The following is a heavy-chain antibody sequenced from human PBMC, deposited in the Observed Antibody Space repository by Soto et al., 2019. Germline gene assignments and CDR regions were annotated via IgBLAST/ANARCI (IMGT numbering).Heavy chain of an antibody. Sequence: VQLVESGGGLVQPGESLRLSCAASGFTFTTYWMTWVRQAPGKGLEWVANIKQDGSEKFYVGSVRGRFTISRDNAKNSIYPQMNSLRAEDTAVYYCARRSSGRLTTAWAPLDWWGQGTLVTVSS. J-gene: IGHJ4*02. D-gene: IGHD2-15*01. CDR3: ARRSSGRLTTAWAPLDW. CDR2: IKQDGSEK. V-gene: IGHV3-7*03. CDR1: GFTFTTYW.